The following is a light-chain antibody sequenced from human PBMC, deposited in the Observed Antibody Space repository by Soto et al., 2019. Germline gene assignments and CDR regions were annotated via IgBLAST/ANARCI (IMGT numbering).Light chain of an antibody. CDR3: QLYVKLPPYT. CDR1: QDIDNY. J-gene: IGKJ2*01. V-gene: IGKV1-33*01. CDR2: DAS. Sequence: GDRVTITCQASQDIDNYLNWYQQKPGKAPKLLIYDASNLETGVPSRFSGRGSGTDFTFTISSLQPEDVATYYGQLYVKLPPYTFGQGTKLELK.